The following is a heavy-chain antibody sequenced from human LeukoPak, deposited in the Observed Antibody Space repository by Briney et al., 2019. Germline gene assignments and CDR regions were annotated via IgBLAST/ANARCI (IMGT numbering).Heavy chain of an antibody. CDR1: GFTFSDYW. CDR2: INQDGSEK. D-gene: IGHD3-16*01. J-gene: IGHJ6*02. Sequence: PGGSLRLSCAASGFTFSDYWMSWVRQAPGKGLEWVANINQDGSEKYYVASVTGRFTISRDNAKNSLYLQMNSLRVEDTAVYYCARRLYYYYGMEVWGQGTPVTVSS. V-gene: IGHV3-7*01. CDR3: ARRLYYYYGMEV.